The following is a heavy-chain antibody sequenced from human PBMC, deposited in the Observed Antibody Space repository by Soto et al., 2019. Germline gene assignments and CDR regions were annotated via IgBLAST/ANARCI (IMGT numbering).Heavy chain of an antibody. J-gene: IGHJ5*02. Sequence: QVQLQESGPGLVKPSQTLSLTCTVSGGSISSGDYYWSWIRQPPGKGLEWIGYIYYSGSTYYNPSLKSRVTISVDTSKNQFSLKLSSVTAADTAVYYCARDRRYDFWSGYYTNNWFDPWGQGTLVTVSS. CDR3: ARDRRYDFWSGYYTNNWFDP. V-gene: IGHV4-30-4*01. D-gene: IGHD3-3*01. CDR1: GGSISSGDYY. CDR2: IYYSGST.